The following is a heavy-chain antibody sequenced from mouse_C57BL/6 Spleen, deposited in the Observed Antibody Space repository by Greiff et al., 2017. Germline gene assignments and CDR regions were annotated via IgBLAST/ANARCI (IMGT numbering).Heavy chain of an antibody. V-gene: IGHV1-80*01. D-gene: IGHD1-1*01. CDR3: ARWGTTVVNGYFDV. CDR2: IYPGDGDT. CDR1: GYAFSSYW. J-gene: IGHJ1*03. Sequence: VQLQQSGAELVKPGASVKISCKASGYAFSSYWMNWVKQRPGKGLEWIGQIYPGDGDTNYNGKFKGKATLTADKSSSTAYMQLSSLTSEDSAVYFCARWGTTVVNGYFDVWGTGTTVTVSS.